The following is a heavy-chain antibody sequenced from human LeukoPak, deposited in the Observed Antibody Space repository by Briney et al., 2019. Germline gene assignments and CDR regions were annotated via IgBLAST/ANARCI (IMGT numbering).Heavy chain of an antibody. CDR3: ASSREYSYGKYYYYYMDV. CDR2: IYYSGST. Sequence: SETLSLTCTVSGGSISSSSYYWGWIRQPPGKGLEWIGSIYYSGSTYYNPSLKSRVTISVDTSKNQFSLKLSSVTAAATAMYYCASSREYSYGKYYYYYMDVWGKGTTVTVSS. J-gene: IGHJ6*03. D-gene: IGHD5-18*01. CDR1: GGSISSSSYY. V-gene: IGHV4-39*07.